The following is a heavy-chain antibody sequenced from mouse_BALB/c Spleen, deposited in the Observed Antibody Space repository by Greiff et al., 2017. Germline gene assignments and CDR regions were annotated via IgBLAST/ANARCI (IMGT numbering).Heavy chain of an antibody. Sequence: EVKLVESGAELVKPGASVKLSCTASGFNIKDTYMHWVKQRPEQGLEWIGRIDPANGNTKYDPKFQGKATITADTSSNTAYLQLSSLTSEDTAVYYCARSGYRYDGYAMDYWGQGTSVTVSS. D-gene: IGHD2-14*01. V-gene: IGHV14-3*02. CDR1: GFNIKDTY. CDR3: ARSGYRYDGYAMDY. J-gene: IGHJ4*01. CDR2: IDPANGNT.